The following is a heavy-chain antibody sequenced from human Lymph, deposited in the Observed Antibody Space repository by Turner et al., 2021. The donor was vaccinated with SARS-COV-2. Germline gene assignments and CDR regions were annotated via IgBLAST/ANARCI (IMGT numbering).Heavy chain of an antibody. Sequence: EVQLVQSGAEVKKQGESLKISCKGSGYRCTSDWIGWVRQMPGKGLEWMGIIYPGDSDTRYSPSFQGQVTISADKSISTAYLQWSSLKASDTAMYYCARSEFCTSTSCYRGYYYYRMDVWGQGTTVTVSS. J-gene: IGHJ6*02. CDR2: IYPGDSDT. V-gene: IGHV5-51*03. D-gene: IGHD2-2*02. CDR3: ARSEFCTSTSCYRGYYYYRMDV. CDR1: GYRCTSDW.